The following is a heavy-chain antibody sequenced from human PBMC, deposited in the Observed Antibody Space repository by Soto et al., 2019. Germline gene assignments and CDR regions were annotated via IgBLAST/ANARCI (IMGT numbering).Heavy chain of an antibody. CDR3: VRLIGNSWLDF. D-gene: IGHD1-26*01. J-gene: IGHJ5*01. Sequence: SQTLSLTCAISGDSVSRSSVTWNWIRPSPSRGLEWLGRIYYRSKWYNDYAESVKSRITINPDTSKNQFSLHLNSVTPEDTAVYYCVRLIGNSWLDFWGQGTLVTVSS. V-gene: IGHV6-1*01. CDR1: GDSVSRSSVT. CDR2: IYYRSKWYN.